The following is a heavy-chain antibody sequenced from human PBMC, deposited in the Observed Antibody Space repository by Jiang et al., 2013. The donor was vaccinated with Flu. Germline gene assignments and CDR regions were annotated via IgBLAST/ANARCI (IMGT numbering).Heavy chain of an antibody. Sequence: SGGGVVQPGRSLRLSCAASGFTFSSYGMHWVRQAPGKGLEWAAVISYDGSNKYYADSVKGRFTISRDNSKNTLYLQMNSLRAEDTAVYYCAKLGGNLSGYFDLWGRGTLVTVSS. CDR3: AKLGGNLSGYFDL. V-gene: IGHV3-30*18. CDR2: ISYDGSNK. D-gene: IGHD4-23*01. CDR1: GFTFSSYG. J-gene: IGHJ2*01.